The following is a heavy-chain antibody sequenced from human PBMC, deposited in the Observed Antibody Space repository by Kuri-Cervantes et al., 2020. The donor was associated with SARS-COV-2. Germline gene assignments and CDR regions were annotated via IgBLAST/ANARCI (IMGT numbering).Heavy chain of an antibody. V-gene: IGHV3-33*01. Sequence: GGSLRLSCVASGFNFSNYGMHWVRQAPGKGLEWVSAIWYDGSNKHYRDSVKGRFTVSRDSAKNSLYLQMNSLRAEDTAVYYCARVGWGSPFDYWGQGTLVTVSS. D-gene: IGHD7-27*01. CDR2: IWYDGSNK. CDR3: ARVGWGSPFDY. J-gene: IGHJ4*02. CDR1: GFNFSNYG.